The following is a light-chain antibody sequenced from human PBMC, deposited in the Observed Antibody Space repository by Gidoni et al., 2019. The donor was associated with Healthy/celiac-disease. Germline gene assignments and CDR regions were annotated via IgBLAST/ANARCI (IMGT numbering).Light chain of an antibody. CDR1: LAISSA. J-gene: IGKJ2*01. CDR3: QQFNSSPPT. V-gene: IGKV1-13*02. CDR2: DAS. Sequence: AIQLTQSPSSLSASVGDRVTITCRASLAISSALGWYQQKPGKAPKLLIYDASSLESGVPSRFSGSGSGTDFTLTISSLQSEDFATYYCQQFNSSPPTFGQGTKLEIK.